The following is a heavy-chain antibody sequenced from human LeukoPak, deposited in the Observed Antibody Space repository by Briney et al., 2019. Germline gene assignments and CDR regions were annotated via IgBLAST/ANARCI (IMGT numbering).Heavy chain of an antibody. D-gene: IGHD2-15*01. V-gene: IGHV3-20*04. J-gene: IGHJ5*02. Sequence: GGSLRLSCAASGFTFDDYGMSWVRQRPGKGLEWVSGINWNGGNTGYADSVKGRFTIFRDNAKNSLYLEMDSLRVEDTALYYCATTSDGSWFDPWGQGTLVTVSS. CDR3: ATTSDGSWFDP. CDR1: GFTFDDYG. CDR2: INWNGGNT.